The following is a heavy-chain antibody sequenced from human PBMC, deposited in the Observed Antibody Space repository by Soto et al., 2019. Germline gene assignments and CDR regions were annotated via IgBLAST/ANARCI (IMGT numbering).Heavy chain of an antibody. V-gene: IGHV4-38-2*02. CDR2: IYHSGST. D-gene: IGHD1-1*01. Sequence: PSETLSLTCAVSGYSISSGYYWAWIRQPPGKGLEWIGSIYHSGSTYYNPSLESRVTISIDTSKNQFSLRLSSVTAADTAVYYCARESWKPNSYYYGLDVWGQGTTVTVSS. CDR3: ARESWKPNSYYYGLDV. J-gene: IGHJ6*02. CDR1: GYSISSGYY.